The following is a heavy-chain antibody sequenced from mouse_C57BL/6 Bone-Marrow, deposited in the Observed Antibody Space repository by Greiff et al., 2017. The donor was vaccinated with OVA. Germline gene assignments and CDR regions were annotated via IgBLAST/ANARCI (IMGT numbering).Heavy chain of an antibody. D-gene: IGHD2-5*01. CDR1: GYTFTDYY. CDR3: ARWGNYYSNSFYAMDY. CDR2: INPNNGGT. Sequence: EVQLQQSGPELVKPGASVKISCKASGYTFTDYYMNWVKQSHGKSLEWIGDINPNNGGTSYNQKFKGKATLTVDKSSSTAYMELRSLTSEDSAVYYCARWGNYYSNSFYAMDYWGQGTSVTVSS. J-gene: IGHJ4*01. V-gene: IGHV1-26*01.